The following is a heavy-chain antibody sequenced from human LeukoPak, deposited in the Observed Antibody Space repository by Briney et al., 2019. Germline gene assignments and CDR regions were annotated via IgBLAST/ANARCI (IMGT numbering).Heavy chain of an antibody. CDR1: GDSVSSNSAA. CDR3: ARSLDYSSSSLYYYYYMDV. D-gene: IGHD6-6*01. V-gene: IGHV6-1*01. Sequence: SQTLSLTCAISGDSVSSNSAAWNWIRQSPSRGLEWLGRTYYRSKWYNDYAVSVKSRITINPDTSKNQFSLQLNSVTPEDTAVYYCARSLDYSSSSLYYYYYMDVWGKGTTVTVSS. J-gene: IGHJ6*03. CDR2: TYYRSKWYN.